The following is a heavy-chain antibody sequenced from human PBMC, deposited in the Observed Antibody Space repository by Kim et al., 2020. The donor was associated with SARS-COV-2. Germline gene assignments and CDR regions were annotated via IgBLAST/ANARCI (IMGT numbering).Heavy chain of an antibody. CDR1: GGSISSYY. Sequence: SETLSLTCTVSGGSISSYYWSWIRQPPGKGLEWIGYIYYSGSTNYNPSLQSRVTISVDTSKNQFSLKLSSVTAADTAVYYCARGKEGYTSSWDFDYWGQGTLVTVTS. V-gene: IGHV4-59*01. J-gene: IGHJ4*02. CDR2: IYYSGST. D-gene: IGHD6-13*01. CDR3: ARGKEGYTSSWDFDY.